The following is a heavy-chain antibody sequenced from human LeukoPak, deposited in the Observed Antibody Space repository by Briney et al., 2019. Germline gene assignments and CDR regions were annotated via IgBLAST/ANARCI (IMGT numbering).Heavy chain of an antibody. J-gene: IGHJ4*01. CDR1: GFTFSDYY. V-gene: IGHV3-11*06. CDR2: ITAGTTYT. D-gene: IGHD6-19*01. Sequence: PGGSLRLSCVASGFTFSDYYVSWIRQAPGKGLEWVSYITAGTTYTKYADSVKGRFTISRDTTKNSVSLQMNSLRVEDTAVYYCAKSLDSSSWFYFDHWGLELWSPSP. CDR3: AKSLDSSSWFYFDH.